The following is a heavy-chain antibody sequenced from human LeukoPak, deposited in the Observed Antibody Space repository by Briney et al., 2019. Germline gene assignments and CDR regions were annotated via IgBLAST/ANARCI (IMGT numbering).Heavy chain of an antibody. CDR1: GGPFSGFF. Sequence: SETLSLTCANYGGPFSGFFWSWIRQPPGKGLEWIGEINDGGRTNYNPSHQSRVTISIDTSKNQFSLKLTSVTAADTAVYYCAQASSYTEAIRYNPSWFGPWSQGTLVTVSS. CDR3: AQASSYTEAIRYNPSWFGP. CDR2: INDGGRT. D-gene: IGHD3-10*01. J-gene: IGHJ5*02. V-gene: IGHV4-34*01.